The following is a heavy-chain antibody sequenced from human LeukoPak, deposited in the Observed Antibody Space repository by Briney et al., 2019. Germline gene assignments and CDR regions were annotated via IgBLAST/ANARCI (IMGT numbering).Heavy chain of an antibody. D-gene: IGHD3-22*01. J-gene: IGHJ5*02. CDR3: AADMYYYDSSGYRVNWFDP. V-gene: IGHV1-24*01. CDR2: FDPEDGET. CDR1: GYTLTELS. Sequence: GASVTVSCKVSGYTLTELSMHWLRQAPGKGLEWMGGFDPEDGETIYAQKFQGRVTMTEDTSTDTAYMELSSLRSEDTAVYYCAADMYYYDSSGYRVNWFDPWGQGTLVTVSS.